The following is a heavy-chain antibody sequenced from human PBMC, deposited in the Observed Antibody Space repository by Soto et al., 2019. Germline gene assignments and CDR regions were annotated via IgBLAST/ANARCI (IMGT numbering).Heavy chain of an antibody. Sequence: SETLSLTCHVSGGSIRSNNYYWGWIRQPPGKGLEWIGSIYYSGSAYYNPSLKSRVTISVDTSKNQFSLKLTSVTAADTALYYCARHLRWNSYGYSFDYWGQGTPVTVS. J-gene: IGHJ4*02. CDR1: GGSIRSNNYY. CDR3: ARHLRWNSYGYSFDY. D-gene: IGHD5-18*01. V-gene: IGHV4-39*01. CDR2: IYYSGSA.